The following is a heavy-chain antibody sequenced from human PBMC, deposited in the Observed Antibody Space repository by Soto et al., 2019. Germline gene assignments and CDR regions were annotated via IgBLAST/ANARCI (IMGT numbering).Heavy chain of an antibody. J-gene: IGHJ4*02. CDR1: GFTFDDYA. Sequence: DVQLVESGGGLVQPGRSLRLSCAASGFTFDDYAMHWVRQAPGKGLEWVSGISWNSGSIGYADSVKGRFTISRDNAKNSLYLQMNSLRAEDTALYYCAKGLGGYDEPFDYWGQGTLVTVSS. V-gene: IGHV3-9*01. CDR2: ISWNSGSI. D-gene: IGHD5-12*01. CDR3: AKGLGGYDEPFDY.